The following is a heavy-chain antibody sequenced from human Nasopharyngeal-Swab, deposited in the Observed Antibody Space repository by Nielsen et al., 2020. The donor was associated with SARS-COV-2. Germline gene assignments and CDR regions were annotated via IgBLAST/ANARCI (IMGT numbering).Heavy chain of an antibody. V-gene: IGHV3-7*01. CDR1: GFTFSPFW. J-gene: IGHJ4*02. CDR2: IQTDGTEQ. Sequence: GESLKISCAASGFTFSPFWMTWVRQAPGKGLEWVATIQTDGTEQYSVDSVKGRFTISRDNGKNSLYLQTNSLRVEDTAVYYCARENHGVFDNWGQGTLVTVSS. CDR3: ARENHGVFDN.